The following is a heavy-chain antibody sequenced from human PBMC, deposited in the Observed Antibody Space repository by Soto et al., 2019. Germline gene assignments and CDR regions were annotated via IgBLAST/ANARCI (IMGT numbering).Heavy chain of an antibody. V-gene: IGHV4-59*08. CDR1: GGSISSYF. J-gene: IGHJ4*02. Sequence: PETLSLTCTVSGGSISSYFWSWIRQPPGKGLEWIGYIYYTGSTNYNPSLKSRVTISVDTSKNQFSLKLSSVTAADTAVYYCASGYYDSSGSRYSYWGQGTLVTVSS. D-gene: IGHD3-22*01. CDR3: ASGYYDSSGSRYSY. CDR2: IYYTGST.